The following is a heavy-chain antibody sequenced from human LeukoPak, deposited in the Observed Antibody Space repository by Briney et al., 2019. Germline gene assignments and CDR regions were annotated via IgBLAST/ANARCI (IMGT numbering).Heavy chain of an antibody. V-gene: IGHV1-69*04. CDR3: ARDGGIIRFGGQDV. D-gene: IGHD3-16*01. Sequence: ASVKVSCKASGGTFSSYAISWVRQAPGQGLEWMGRIIPILGIANYAQKFQGRVTITADKSTSTAYMELSSLRSEDTAVYYCARDGGIIRFGGQDVWGQGTTVTVS. J-gene: IGHJ6*02. CDR1: GGTFSSYA. CDR2: IIPILGIA.